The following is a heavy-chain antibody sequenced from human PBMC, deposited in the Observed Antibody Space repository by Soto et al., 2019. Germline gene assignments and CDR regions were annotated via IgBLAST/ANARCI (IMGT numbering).Heavy chain of an antibody. CDR3: ARVSVVVPAAMRTTNYYYYYYMDV. D-gene: IGHD2-2*01. V-gene: IGHV3-7*01. J-gene: IGHJ6*03. Sequence: GGSLRLSCAASGFTFSSYWMSWVRQAPGKGLEWVANIKQDGSEKYYVDSVKGRFTISRDNAKNSLYLQMNSLRAEDTAVYYCARVSVVVPAAMRTTNYYYYYYMDVWDKGTTVTVSS. CDR2: IKQDGSEK. CDR1: GFTFSSYW.